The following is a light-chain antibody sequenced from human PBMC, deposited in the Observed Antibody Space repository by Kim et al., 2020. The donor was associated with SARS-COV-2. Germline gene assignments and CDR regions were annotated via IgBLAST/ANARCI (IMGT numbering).Light chain of an antibody. CDR1: QSVSTN. J-gene: IGKJ5*01. V-gene: IGKV3-15*01. CDR2: GAS. CDR3: QQYNNWPLT. Sequence: VSPGERATLSCRASQSVSTNFAWYQQKPGQAPRLLIYGASTRATGIPAKFSGSGSATEFTLTISSLQSEDFAVYYCQQYNNWPLTFGQGTRLEIK.